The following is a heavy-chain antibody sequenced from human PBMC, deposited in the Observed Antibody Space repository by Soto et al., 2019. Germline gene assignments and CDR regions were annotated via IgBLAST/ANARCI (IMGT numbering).Heavy chain of an antibody. CDR2: IYPGDSDT. D-gene: IGHD6-19*01. CDR3: ARRAPSSIAVAGYYFDY. J-gene: IGHJ4*02. CDR1: GYSFTRYW. V-gene: IGHV5-51*01. Sequence: PGASLKISCKGSGYSFTRYWIGWERQMPGKGLEWMGIIYPGDSDTRYSPSFQGQVTISADKSISTAYLQWSSLKASDTAMYYCARRAPSSIAVAGYYFDYWGQGTLVTVSS.